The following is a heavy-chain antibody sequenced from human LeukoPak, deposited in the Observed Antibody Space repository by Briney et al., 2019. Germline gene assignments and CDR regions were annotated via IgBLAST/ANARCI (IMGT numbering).Heavy chain of an antibody. CDR1: GFTFSSYA. Sequence: GGSLRLSCVGSGFTFSSYAMHWVRQAPGKGLEWVAVISYDGSNKYYADSVKGRFTISRDNSKNTLYLQMSSLRAEDTAVYYCVKLSSSSEFGYWGQGTLVTVSS. J-gene: IGHJ4*02. V-gene: IGHV3-30*14. D-gene: IGHD6-6*01. CDR3: VKLSSSSEFGY. CDR2: ISYDGSNK.